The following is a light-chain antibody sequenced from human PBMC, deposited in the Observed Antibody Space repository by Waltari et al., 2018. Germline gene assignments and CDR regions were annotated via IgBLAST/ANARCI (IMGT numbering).Light chain of an antibody. V-gene: IGKV1-39*01. CDR3: QQSLNTPRT. J-gene: IGKJ1*01. CDR1: QSIRSY. Sequence: DIQMTQSPSSLSAFVGERVTITCRASQSIRSYVNWYQQKAGKAPQLLIYGASSLQSGVSSRFSGSGSGTDFTLTIRSLQPEDFATYYCQQSLNTPRTFGQGTKVEMK. CDR2: GAS.